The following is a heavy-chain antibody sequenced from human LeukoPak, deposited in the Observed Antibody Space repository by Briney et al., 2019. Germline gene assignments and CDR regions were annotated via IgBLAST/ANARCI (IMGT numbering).Heavy chain of an antibody. V-gene: IGHV3-9*01. CDR2: ISWNSGSI. Sequence: GGSLRLSCAASGFTFYDYAMHWVRQAPGKGLEWVSGISWNSGSIGYADSVKGRFTISRDKAKNSLYLQMNSLRAEDTALYYCAKAMGSRSGYAIDYWGQGTLVTVSS. CDR1: GFTFYDYA. J-gene: IGHJ4*02. CDR3: AKAMGSRSGYAIDY. D-gene: IGHD5-12*01.